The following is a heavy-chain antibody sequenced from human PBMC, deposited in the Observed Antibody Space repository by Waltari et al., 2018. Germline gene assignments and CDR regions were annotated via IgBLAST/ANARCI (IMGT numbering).Heavy chain of an antibody. Sequence: QVQLVQSGAEVKKPGASVKVSCKASGYTFIAYAIHWVRQAPGQSPEWMGWINVGNGNTKYSQKLQGRVTITSDTSASTAYVELSSLTSEDTDLYYCARGHRLPFFDFWGKGTLVTVSS. CDR2: INVGNGNT. V-gene: IGHV1-3*01. J-gene: IGHJ4*02. CDR1: GYTFIAYA. CDR3: ARGHRLPFFDF. D-gene: IGHD5-18*01.